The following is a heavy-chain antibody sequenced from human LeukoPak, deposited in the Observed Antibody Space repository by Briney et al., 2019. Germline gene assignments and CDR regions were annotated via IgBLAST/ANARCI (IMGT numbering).Heavy chain of an antibody. CDR2: INPNSGGT. D-gene: IGHD6-19*01. CDR3: ARVDSSGWYAYFDY. J-gene: IGHJ4*02. V-gene: IGHV1-2*02. Sequence: ASVKVSCKASGYTFTGYYMHWVRQAPGQGLEWMGWINPNSGGTNYAQKLQGRVTMTTDTSTSTAYMELRSLRSDDTAVYYCARVDSSGWYAYFDYWGQGTLVTVSS. CDR1: GYTFTGYY.